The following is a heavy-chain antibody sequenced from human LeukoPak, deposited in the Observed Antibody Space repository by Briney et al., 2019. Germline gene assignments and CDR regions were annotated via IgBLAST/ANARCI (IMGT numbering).Heavy chain of an antibody. V-gene: IGHV3-30-3*01. CDR1: GFTFSSYA. CDR2: ISYDGSNK. CDR3: ARDNYSDFWSGYFLTY. J-gene: IGHJ4*02. D-gene: IGHD3-3*01. Sequence: GGSLRLSCAASGFTFSSYAMHWVRQAPGKGLEWVSVISYDGSNKYFADSVKGRFTISRDNSKNTLYLQMNSLRAEDTAVYYCARDNYSDFWSGYFLTYWGQGTLVTVSS.